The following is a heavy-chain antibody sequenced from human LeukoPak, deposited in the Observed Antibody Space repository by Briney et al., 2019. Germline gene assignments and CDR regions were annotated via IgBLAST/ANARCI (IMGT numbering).Heavy chain of an antibody. Sequence: GASVKVSCKASGYTFTSYYMHWVRQAPGQGLEWMGLINPSGSSTSYAQKFQGRLSLTRDMSTSTDYMELSSLRSEDTAVYYCARDSSEYSSSFWFDPWGQGTLVTVSS. CDR1: GYTFTSYY. V-gene: IGHV1-46*01. CDR3: ARDSSEYSSSFWFDP. J-gene: IGHJ5*02. D-gene: IGHD6-6*01. CDR2: INPSGSST.